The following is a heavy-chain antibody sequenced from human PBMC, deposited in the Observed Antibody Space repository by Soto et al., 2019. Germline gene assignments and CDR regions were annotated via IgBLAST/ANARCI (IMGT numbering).Heavy chain of an antibody. D-gene: IGHD2-2*01. J-gene: IGHJ6*02. CDR2: IYPSDSDI. CDR3: ARQDYSNYRGGMDV. CDR1: GYSFTIHW. Sequence: GESLKISCKTSGYSFTIHWIGWVLQMPGKGLEWMGIIYPSDSDIRYRPSFQGQVTISVDKSISTAYLQWSSLKASDTATYYCARQDYSNYRGGMDVWGQGTTVTVSS. V-gene: IGHV5-51*01.